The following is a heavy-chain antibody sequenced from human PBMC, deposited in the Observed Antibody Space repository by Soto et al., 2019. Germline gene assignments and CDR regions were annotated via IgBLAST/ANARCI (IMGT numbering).Heavy chain of an antibody. D-gene: IGHD3-10*01. CDR1: GYTFTSYY. J-gene: IGHJ6*02. Sequence: GASVKVSCKASGYTFTSYYMHWVRQAPGQGLEWMGKINPSGGSTSYAQKFQGRVTMTRDTSTSTVYMELSSLRSEDTAVYYCARDPPYYGSGSYPKQETDYYYYGMDVWGQGTTVTVSS. CDR3: ARDPPYYGSGSYPKQETDYYYYGMDV. V-gene: IGHV1-46*01. CDR2: INPSGGST.